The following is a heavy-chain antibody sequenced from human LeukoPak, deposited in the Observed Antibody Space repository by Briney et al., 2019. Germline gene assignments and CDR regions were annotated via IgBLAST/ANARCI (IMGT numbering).Heavy chain of an antibody. V-gene: IGHV4-59*01. D-gene: IGHD3-10*01. CDR2: IYYSGAT. CDR1: GGSISSYY. CDR3: ARSSESYFGP. J-gene: IGHJ5*02. Sequence: PSETLSLTCTVSGGSISSYYWSWIRQPPGKGLEWIGEIYYSGATKYISSLKSRVTMSVDTSKNQFSLRLSSVTAADTAMYYCARSSESYFGPWGQGTLVTVSS.